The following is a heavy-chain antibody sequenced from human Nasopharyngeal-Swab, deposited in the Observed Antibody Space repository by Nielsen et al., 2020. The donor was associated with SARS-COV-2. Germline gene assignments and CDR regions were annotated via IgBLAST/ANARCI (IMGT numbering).Heavy chain of an antibody. CDR3: TTVLAVS. CDR2: IKSKTDGWTT. Sequence: GESLRISCAASGFTFSNAWMGWVRQAPGKGLEWVGRIKSKTDGWTTDYAAPVKGRFTISRDDSKNTLYLQMNSLKTEDTAVYYCTTVLAVSGGQGTLVTVSS. V-gene: IGHV3-15*01. J-gene: IGHJ4*02. CDR1: GFTFSNAW. D-gene: IGHD3-3*02.